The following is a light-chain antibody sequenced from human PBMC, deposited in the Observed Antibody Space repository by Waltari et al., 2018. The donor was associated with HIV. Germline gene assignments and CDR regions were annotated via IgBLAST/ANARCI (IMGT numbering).Light chain of an antibody. CDR3: CSFAGTYTI. CDR1: YSAVGDSNY. CDR2: DVS. Sequence: QSALTQPRSVSGSPGQSVTISCTGTYSAVGDSNYVSWYQQHPGKAPKLMIYDVSQRPSGVPDRFSGSKSGNTASLTISGLQADDDADYYCCSFAGTYTIFGGGTKLTVL. V-gene: IGLV2-11*01. J-gene: IGLJ2*01.